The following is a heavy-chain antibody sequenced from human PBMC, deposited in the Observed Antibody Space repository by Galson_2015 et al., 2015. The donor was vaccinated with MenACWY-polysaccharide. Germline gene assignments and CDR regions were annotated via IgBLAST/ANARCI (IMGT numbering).Heavy chain of an antibody. CDR3: AAWRRTYYLDY. Sequence: SLRLSCAASGFTFRNYGMYWVRQAPGKGLEWVTVISYDGSDKYYADSVRGRFTIPRDNSKNTLYLQMNSLRAEDTAVYYSAAWRRTYYLDYWGQGTLVTVSS. J-gene: IGHJ4*02. CDR2: ISYDGSDK. CDR1: GFTFRNYG. D-gene: IGHD1-1*01. V-gene: IGHV3-30*03.